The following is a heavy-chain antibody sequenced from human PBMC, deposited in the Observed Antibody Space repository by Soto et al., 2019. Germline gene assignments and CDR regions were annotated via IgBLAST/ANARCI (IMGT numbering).Heavy chain of an antibody. CDR2: ISYDGSYE. D-gene: IGHD5-12*01. Sequence: QVRLEESGGGVVQPGGSLRLFCAASGFRFSDYGMHWVRQAPGKGLEWVAVISYDGSYEYYADSVKGRFTISRDNSKNTVFLQMTSVREEDTAVFYCARGDKARDGSDLWGLGTLVTVSS. CDR3: ARGDKARDGSDL. CDR1: GFRFSDYG. V-gene: IGHV3-30*03. J-gene: IGHJ4*02.